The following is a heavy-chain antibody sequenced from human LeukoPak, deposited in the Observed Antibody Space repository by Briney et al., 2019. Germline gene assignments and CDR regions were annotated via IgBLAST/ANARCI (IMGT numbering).Heavy chain of an antibody. CDR3: AQGGSEIYYFYHGMDV. Sequence: GGSLRLSCAASGFTFSSYAMHWVRQAPGKGLEWVTVISYDGSNKYYADSVRGRFTISRDNSKNTLYLQMNSLRAEDTAVYYCAQGGSEIYYFYHGMDVWGRGTTVTVSS. V-gene: IGHV3-30*18. D-gene: IGHD3-10*01. CDR1: GFTFSSYA. J-gene: IGHJ6*02. CDR2: ISYDGSNK.